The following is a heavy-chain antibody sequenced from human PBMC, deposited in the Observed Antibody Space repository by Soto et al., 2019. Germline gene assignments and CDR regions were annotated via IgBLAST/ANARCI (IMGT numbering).Heavy chain of an antibody. D-gene: IGHD6-13*01. CDR1: GFTFSSYG. J-gene: IGHJ6*02. Sequence: HPGGSLRLSFAASGFTFSSYGMHWVRQAPGKGLEWVSVISYDGGNEYYADSVKVRFTISIDNSKNTLYLQMNSLRAEDTAVYYCAKDSIAAAGTAHYYYYYGMHXWGQGTTVTVS. CDR2: ISYDGGNE. CDR3: AKDSIAAAGTAHYYYYYGMHX. V-gene: IGHV3-30*18.